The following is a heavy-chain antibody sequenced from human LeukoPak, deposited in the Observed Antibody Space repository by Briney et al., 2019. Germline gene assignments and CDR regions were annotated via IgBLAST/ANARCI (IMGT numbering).Heavy chain of an antibody. Sequence: PGGSLRLSCAASGFTFDDYAMHWVRQASGKGLEWVGRIRSKASSYATAYAASVKGRFTISRDDSKNTAYLQMNSLKTEDTAVYYCTRMALSGTGSFDYWGQGTLVTVSS. J-gene: IGHJ4*02. CDR3: TRMALSGTGSFDY. V-gene: IGHV3-73*01. CDR2: IRSKASSYAT. CDR1: GFTFDDYA. D-gene: IGHD3/OR15-3a*01.